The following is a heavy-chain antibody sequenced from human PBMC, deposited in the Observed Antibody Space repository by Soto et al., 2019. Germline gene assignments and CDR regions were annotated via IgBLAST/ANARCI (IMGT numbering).Heavy chain of an antibody. D-gene: IGHD3-3*01. CDR2: ISYDGSNK. Sequence: QVQLVESGGGVVQPGRSLRLSCAASGFTFSSYGMHWVRQARGKGLEWVAVISYDGSNKYYADSVKGRFTISRDNSKNTLYLQMNSLRAEDTPVYYCAKDYDFWSGYYGAYWGQGTLVAVSS. J-gene: IGHJ4*02. CDR3: AKDYDFWSGYYGAY. CDR1: GFTFSSYG. V-gene: IGHV3-30*18.